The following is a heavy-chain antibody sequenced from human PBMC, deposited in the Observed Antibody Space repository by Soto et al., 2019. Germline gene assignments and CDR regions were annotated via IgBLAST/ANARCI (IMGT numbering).Heavy chain of an antibody. J-gene: IGHJ4*02. CDR3: ASTLYGDNDDY. Sequence: QVQLVQSGAEVKKPGASVKVSCKASGYTFTSYDINWVRQATGQGLEWMGWMNPNSGNKGYAQTFQGRVTMTRTTTISTANIELSSLKSEDMAMYYSASTLYGDNDDYWGQGTLVTVSS. D-gene: IGHD4-17*01. V-gene: IGHV1-8*01. CDR1: GYTFTSYD. CDR2: MNPNSGNK.